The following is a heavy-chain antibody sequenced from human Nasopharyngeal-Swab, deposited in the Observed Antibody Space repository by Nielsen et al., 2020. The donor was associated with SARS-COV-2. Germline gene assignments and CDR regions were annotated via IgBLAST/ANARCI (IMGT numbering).Heavy chain of an antibody. CDR3: ARAGRVGDAYTGLDV. D-gene: IGHD5-24*01. J-gene: IGHJ6*02. V-gene: IGHV4-34*01. CDR1: GLGFSNYE. CDR2: INHNERT. Sequence: GSLRLSCAASGLGFSNYEMNWVRQAPGKGLEWIGEINHNERTNYTPSPKSRIAMLVDTSNNQVSLKVSSVSAGDTAVYYCARAGRVGDAYTGLDVWGQGTTVTVSS.